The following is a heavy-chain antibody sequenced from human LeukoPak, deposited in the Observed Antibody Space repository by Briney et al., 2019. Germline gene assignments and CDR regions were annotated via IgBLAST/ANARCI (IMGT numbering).Heavy chain of an antibody. CDR3: ARGRYDTIFGVVTRFDY. J-gene: IGHJ4*02. Sequence: SETLSLTCAVYGGSFSGYYWSWIRQPPGKGLEWIGEINHSGSTNYNPSLKSRVTISVDTSKNQFSLKLSSVTAADTAVYYCARGRYDTIFGVVTRFDYWGQGTLVTVSS. CDR1: GGSFSGYY. CDR2: INHSGST. D-gene: IGHD3-3*01. V-gene: IGHV4-34*01.